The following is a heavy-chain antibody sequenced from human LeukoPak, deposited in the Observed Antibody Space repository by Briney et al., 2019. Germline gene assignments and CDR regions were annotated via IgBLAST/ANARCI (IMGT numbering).Heavy chain of an antibody. CDR1: GFTFSDYH. J-gene: IGHJ5*02. Sequence: PGGSLRLSCAASGFTFSDYHMSWIRAAQGKGVRWGSYISSSGSTIYYADSVKGRFTISRDNAKNSLYLQMNGLRAEDTAVYYCAREGGDGPFNWFDPWGQGTLVTVSS. V-gene: IGHV3-11*01. CDR2: ISSSGSTI. CDR3: AREGGDGPFNWFDP. D-gene: IGHD3-16*01.